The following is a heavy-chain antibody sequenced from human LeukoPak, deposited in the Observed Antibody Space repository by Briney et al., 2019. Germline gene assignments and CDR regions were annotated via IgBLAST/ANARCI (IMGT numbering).Heavy chain of an antibody. CDR1: GGSISSYY. J-gene: IGHJ3*02. V-gene: IGHV4-59*01. D-gene: IGHD1-1*01. CDR3: ARDSTANEGDFDI. Sequence: SETLSLTCSVSGGSISSYYWSWIRQPPGKGLEWIGFIYYSGNTKYNPSLKSRVTISVDTSKNQFSLKLSSVTAADTAVYYCARDSTANEGDFDIWGQGTMVTVSS. CDR2: IYYSGNT.